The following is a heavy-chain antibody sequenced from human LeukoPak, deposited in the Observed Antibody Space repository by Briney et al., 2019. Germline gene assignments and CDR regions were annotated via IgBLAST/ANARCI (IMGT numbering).Heavy chain of an antibody. CDR3: TTEVGYYYDYNWFDP. Sequence: GGCLRLSCAPYGFTLSNTWMRSVRQAPGGGMGLVGLIKTKADDGTTDYGAPVKVRYTISRDDSKNTLYLQMNSLKTEDTAVYYCTTEVGYYYDYNWFDPWGQGTLVTVSS. D-gene: IGHD3-22*01. J-gene: IGHJ5*02. CDR2: IKTKADDGTT. CDR1: GFTLSNTW. V-gene: IGHV3-15*01.